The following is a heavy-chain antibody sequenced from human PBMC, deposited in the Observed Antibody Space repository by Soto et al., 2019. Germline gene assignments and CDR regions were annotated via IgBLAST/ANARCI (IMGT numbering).Heavy chain of an antibody. V-gene: IGHV1-46*01. D-gene: IGHD6-13*01. J-gene: IGHJ4*02. Sequence: ASVKVSCKASGYTFTSYYMHWVRQAPGQGLEWMGIINPSGGSTSYAQKFQGRVTMTRDTSTSTVYMELSSLRSEDTAVYYCARGPGIAAAGSRGSPPYYFDYWGQGTLVTVSS. CDR2: INPSGGST. CDR3: ARGPGIAAAGSRGSPPYYFDY. CDR1: GYTFTSYY.